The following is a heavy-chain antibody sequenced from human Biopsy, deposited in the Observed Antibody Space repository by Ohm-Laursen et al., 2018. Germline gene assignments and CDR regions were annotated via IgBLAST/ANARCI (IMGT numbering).Heavy chain of an antibody. V-gene: IGHV4-59*01. CDR3: ARDRGYYSDRTVPGYFDL. Sequence: TLSLTCTVSGDSISSYYWSWIRQPPGKGLEWIGYVYHTGSTDYNPSLQSRVTISVDTSKNHFSLRLRSATPADTAIYYCARDRGYYSDRTVPGYFDLWGRGTLVTVSS. J-gene: IGHJ2*01. CDR2: VYHTGST. CDR1: GDSISSYY. D-gene: IGHD3-22*01.